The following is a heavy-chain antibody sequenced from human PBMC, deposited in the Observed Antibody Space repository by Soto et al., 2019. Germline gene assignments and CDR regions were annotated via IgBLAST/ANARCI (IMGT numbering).Heavy chain of an antibody. Sequence: ASVKVSCKASGYTFTYYYIHWVRQAPGQGLEWVGIINPNGGRTNYAQKFQGRVTLTRDMSTSTDYMEMSSLRSEDTALYYCARDPAVTMVGGVPPDYWGQGTLVTVSS. V-gene: IGHV1-46*01. CDR3: ARDPAVTMVGGVPPDY. J-gene: IGHJ4*02. CDR2: INPNGGRT. D-gene: IGHD3-10*01. CDR1: GYTFTYYY.